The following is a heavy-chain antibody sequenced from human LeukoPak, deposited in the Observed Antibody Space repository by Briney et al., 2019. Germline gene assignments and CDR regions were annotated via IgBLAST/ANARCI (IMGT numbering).Heavy chain of an antibody. D-gene: IGHD3-10*01. CDR1: GGTFSSYA. V-gene: IGHV1-69*06. CDR2: IIPIFGTA. CDR3: ARGPEGITMVRGVLDY. Sequence: SVKISCKASGGTFSSYAISWVRQAPGQGLEWMGGIIPIFGTANYAQKFQGRVTITADKSTSTAYMELSSLRSEDTAVYYCARGPEGITMVRGVLDYWAQGTLVTVSS. J-gene: IGHJ4*02.